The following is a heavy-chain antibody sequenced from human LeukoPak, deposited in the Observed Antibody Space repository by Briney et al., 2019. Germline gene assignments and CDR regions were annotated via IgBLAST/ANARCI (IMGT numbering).Heavy chain of an antibody. D-gene: IGHD5-24*01. V-gene: IGHV3-21*01. CDR1: GFTFSSYS. CDR3: ARGGEMATILPLL. Sequence: GGSLRLSCAASGFTFSSYSMNWVRQAPGKGLEWVSSISSSSSYIYYADSVRGRFTISRDNAKNSLYLQMNSLRAEDTAVYYCARGGEMATILPLLWGQGTLVTVSS. CDR2: ISSSSSYI. J-gene: IGHJ4*02.